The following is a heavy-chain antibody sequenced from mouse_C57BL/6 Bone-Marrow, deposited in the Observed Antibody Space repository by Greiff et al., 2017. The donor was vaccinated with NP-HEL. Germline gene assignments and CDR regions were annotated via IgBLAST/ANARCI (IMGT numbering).Heavy chain of an antibody. V-gene: IGHV1-7*01. CDR3: ARKGWFAY. Sequence: QVQLQQSGAELAKPGASVKLSCKASGYTFTSYWMHWVQQRPGQGLEWIGYINPSSGYTTYNQKFKDKATLTADKSSRTAYMQLSSLTYEDSAVYYCARKGWFAYWGQGTLVTVSA. CDR2: INPSSGYT. CDR1: GYTFTSYW. J-gene: IGHJ3*01.